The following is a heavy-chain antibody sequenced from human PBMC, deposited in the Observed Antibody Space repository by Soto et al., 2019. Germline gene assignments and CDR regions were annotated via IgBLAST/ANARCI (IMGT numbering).Heavy chain of an antibody. D-gene: IGHD3-3*01. CDR3: AREYDYDFWSGYFSYYYMDV. V-gene: IGHV1-8*01. CDR1: GYTFNSYD. CDR2: MNPNSGNT. Sequence: ASVKVSCKASGYTFNSYDINWVRQATGQGLEWMGWMNPNSGNTGYAQKFQGRVTMTRNTSISTAYMELSSLRSEDTAVYYCAREYDYDFWSGYFSYYYMDVWAKGTTVTVSS. J-gene: IGHJ6*03.